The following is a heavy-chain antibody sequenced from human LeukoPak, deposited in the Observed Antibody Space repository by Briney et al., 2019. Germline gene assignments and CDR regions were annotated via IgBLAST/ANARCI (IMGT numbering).Heavy chain of an antibody. CDR2: IYYSGST. J-gene: IGHJ3*02. CDR1: GGSISSSSYY. D-gene: IGHD6-25*01. V-gene: IGHV4-39*01. CDR3: ARRPLAAEAFDI. Sequence: SETLSLTCTVSGGSISSSSYYWGWIRQPPGKGLEWIGSIYYSGSTYYNPSLKSRVTISVDTSKNQFSLKLSSVTAADTAVYYCARRPLAAEAFDIWGQGTMVTVSS.